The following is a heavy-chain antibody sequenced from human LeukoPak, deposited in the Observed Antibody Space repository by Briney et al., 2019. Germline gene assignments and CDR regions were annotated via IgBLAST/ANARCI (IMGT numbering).Heavy chain of an antibody. CDR1: GFTFSTYA. J-gene: IGHJ4*02. Sequence: GGSLRLSCAASGFTFSTYALNWVHQAPGKGLGWFSAISDSGGAIFYADSVKGRFTMSRHNSKNSLFLQMNSLRAEDTALYYCARIGSAAFTDYWGQGTLVTVSS. CDR2: ISDSGGAI. V-gene: IGHV3-23*01. CDR3: ARIGSAAFTDY. D-gene: IGHD3-3*02.